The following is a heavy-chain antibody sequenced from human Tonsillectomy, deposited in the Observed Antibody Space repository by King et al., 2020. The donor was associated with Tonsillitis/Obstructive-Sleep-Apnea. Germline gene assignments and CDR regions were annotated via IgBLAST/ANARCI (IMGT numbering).Heavy chain of an antibody. Sequence: VQLQQWGAGLLKPSETLSLTCAVYGGSFSGYYWSWIRQPPGKGLEWIGEIHHSGSTNYNPVLKSRVTISVDTSKNQFSLKLSSVTAAYTAVYFCARERDSSSWYGDYYYYYMDVWGKGTTVTVSS. CDR1: GGSFSGYY. V-gene: IGHV4-34*01. CDR2: IHHSGST. J-gene: IGHJ6*03. CDR3: ARERDSSSWYGDYYYYYMDV. D-gene: IGHD6-13*01.